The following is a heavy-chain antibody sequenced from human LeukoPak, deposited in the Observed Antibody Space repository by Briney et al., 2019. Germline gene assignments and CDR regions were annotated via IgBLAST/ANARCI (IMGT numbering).Heavy chain of an antibody. D-gene: IGHD3-22*01. V-gene: IGHV1-69*05. CDR3: ARANYYDSSGYYYYYMDV. Sequence: SVKVSCKASGGTFSSYAISWVRQAPGQGLEWMGGIIPIFGTANCAQKFQGRVTITTDESTSTAYMELSSLRSEDTAVYYCARANYYDSSGYYYYYMDVWGKGTTVTVSS. J-gene: IGHJ6*03. CDR2: IIPIFGTA. CDR1: GGTFSSYA.